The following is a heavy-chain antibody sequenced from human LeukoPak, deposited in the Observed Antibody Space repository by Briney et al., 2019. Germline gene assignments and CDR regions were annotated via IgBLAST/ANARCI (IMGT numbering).Heavy chain of an antibody. Sequence: SVKVSCKASGGTFSSYAISWVRQAPGQGLEWMGRIIPIFGTANYAQKFQGRVTITTDESTSTAYMELSSLRTEDTAVYYCARSLYYYDSSGYYLNAFDIWGQGTMVTVSS. J-gene: IGHJ3*02. D-gene: IGHD3-22*01. CDR3: ARSLYYYDSSGYYLNAFDI. CDR1: GGTFSSYA. V-gene: IGHV1-69*05. CDR2: IIPIFGTA.